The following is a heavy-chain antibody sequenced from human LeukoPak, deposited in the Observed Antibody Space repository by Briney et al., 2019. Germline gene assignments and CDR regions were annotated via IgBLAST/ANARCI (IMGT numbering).Heavy chain of an antibody. V-gene: IGHV4-39*07. Sequence: ASETLSLTCTVSGGSIRSSYYYWGWIRQPPGKGLEWIGSIYDSGSTNYNPSLKSRVTISVDTSKNQFSLKLSSVTAADTAVYYCARDRSSSWYSGYFDYWGQGTLVTVSS. CDR1: GGSIRSSYYY. CDR3: ARDRSSSWYSGYFDY. J-gene: IGHJ4*02. CDR2: IYDSGST. D-gene: IGHD6-13*01.